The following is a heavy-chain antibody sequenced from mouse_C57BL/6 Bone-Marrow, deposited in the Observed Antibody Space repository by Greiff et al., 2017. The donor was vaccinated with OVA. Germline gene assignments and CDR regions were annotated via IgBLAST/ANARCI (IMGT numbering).Heavy chain of an antibody. V-gene: IGHV1-64*01. Sequence: QVQLQQSGAELVKPGASVKLSCKASGYTFTSYWMHWVKQRPGQGLEWIGMIHPNSGSTNYNEKFKSKATLTVDKSSSTAYMQLSSLTSEDSAVYYCARFGGLSYYFDYWGQGTTLTVSS. CDR2: IHPNSGST. J-gene: IGHJ2*01. D-gene: IGHD3-1*01. CDR3: ARFGGLSYYFDY. CDR1: GYTFTSYW.